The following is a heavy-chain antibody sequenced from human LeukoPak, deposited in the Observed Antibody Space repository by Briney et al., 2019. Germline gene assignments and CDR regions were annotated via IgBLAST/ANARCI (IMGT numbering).Heavy chain of an antibody. CDR2: ISRSSDST. J-gene: IGHJ4*02. D-gene: IGHD3-22*01. V-gene: IGHV3-48*01. Sequence: GGSLRLSCAASGFTFNIYSMNWVRQAPGKGLEWVSYISRSSDSTWYADSVKGRFTISRDNSKKTVYLQMNSLRAEDTAVYYCAKAGDHYYDSSGYYTGTIYFDFWGQGTLVTVSS. CDR1: GFTFNIYS. CDR3: AKAGDHYYDSSGYYTGTIYFDF.